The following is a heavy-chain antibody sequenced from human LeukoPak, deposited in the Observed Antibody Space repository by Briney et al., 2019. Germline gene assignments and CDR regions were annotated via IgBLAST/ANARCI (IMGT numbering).Heavy chain of an antibody. D-gene: IGHD1-1*01. CDR1: GYTFTSYD. Sequence: ASVKVSCKASGYTFTSYDIHWVRQATEQGLEWMGWMNPNNGNTGDAQKFQGRVTMTRDPSISTAYMELSSLRSEDTGVYFCARALAGTAELDVWGKGTTVTVSS. CDR2: MNPNNGNT. J-gene: IGHJ6*04. V-gene: IGHV1-8*01. CDR3: ARALAGTAELDV.